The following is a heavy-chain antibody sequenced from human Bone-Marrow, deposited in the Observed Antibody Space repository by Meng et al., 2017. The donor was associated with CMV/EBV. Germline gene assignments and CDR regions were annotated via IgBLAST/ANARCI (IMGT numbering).Heavy chain of an antibody. D-gene: IGHD6-13*01. J-gene: IGHJ4*02. V-gene: IGHV3-23*01. Sequence: GESLKISCTASGFTFGDYAMSWVRQAPGKGLEWVSAISGSGGSTYYADSVKGRFTISRDNSKNTLYLQMNSLRAEDTAVYYCAKAPTAGPDYWGQGTLVTVSS. CDR2: ISGSGGST. CDR3: AKAPTAGPDY. CDR1: GFTFGDYA.